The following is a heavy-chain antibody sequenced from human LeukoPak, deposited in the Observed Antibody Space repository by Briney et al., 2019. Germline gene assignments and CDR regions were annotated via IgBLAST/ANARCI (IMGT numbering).Heavy chain of an antibody. CDR3: ARAYSSSPGGDWFDP. CDR2: INPNSGGT. V-gene: IGHV1-2*02. Sequence: GASVKVSCKASGYTFTSYEINWVRQAPGQGLEWMGWINPNSGGTNYAQKFQGRVTMTRDTSISTAYMELSRLRSDDTAVYYCARAYSSSPGGDWFDPWGQGTLVTVSS. D-gene: IGHD6-6*01. J-gene: IGHJ5*02. CDR1: GYTFTSYE.